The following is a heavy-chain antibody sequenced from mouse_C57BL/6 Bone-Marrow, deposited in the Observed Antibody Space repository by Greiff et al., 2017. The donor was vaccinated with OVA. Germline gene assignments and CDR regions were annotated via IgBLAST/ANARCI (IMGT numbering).Heavy chain of an antibody. Sequence: VQLVESGPELVKPGASVKISCKASGYTFTDYYINWVKQRPGQGLEWIGWIFPGSGSTYYNEKFKGKATLTVDKSSSTAYMLLSSLTSEDSAVYFCARDYGSPHWYFDVWGTGTTVTVSS. CDR3: ARDYGSPHWYFDV. J-gene: IGHJ1*03. D-gene: IGHD1-1*01. CDR1: GYTFTDYY. V-gene: IGHV1-75*01. CDR2: IFPGSGST.